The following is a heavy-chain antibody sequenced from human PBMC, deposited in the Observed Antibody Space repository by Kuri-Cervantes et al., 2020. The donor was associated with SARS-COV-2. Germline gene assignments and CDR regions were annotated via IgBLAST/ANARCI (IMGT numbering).Heavy chain of an antibody. J-gene: IGHJ6*02. CDR1: GYSFTSYW. V-gene: IGHV5-10-1*01. Sequence: GESLKISCKGSGYSFTSYWISWVRQMPGKGLEWMGRIDPSDSYTNYSPSFQGHVTISADKSISTAYLQWSSLKASDTAMYYCATPHSSSWYRKDQYYYYGMDVWGQGTTVTVSS. D-gene: IGHD6-13*01. CDR2: IDPSDSYT. CDR3: ATPHSSSWYRKDQYYYYGMDV.